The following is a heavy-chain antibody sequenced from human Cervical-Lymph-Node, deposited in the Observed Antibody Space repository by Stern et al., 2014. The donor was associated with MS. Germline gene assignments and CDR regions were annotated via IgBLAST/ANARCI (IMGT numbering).Heavy chain of an antibody. Sequence: VQLVEYGPGLVRPSGTLSLTCTVSGDDMSSRSYYWTWIRQHPEKGLEWIGYIYYGGSTSYNTCLRGRANRSVDTSQNQFFLRLTSVTAADTAVYYCAREMYSSSYYGLDVWGQGATVTVSS. V-gene: IGHV4-31*02. CDR3: AREMYSSSYYGLDV. J-gene: IGHJ6*02. CDR1: GDDMSSRSYY. D-gene: IGHD6-6*01. CDR2: IYYGGST.